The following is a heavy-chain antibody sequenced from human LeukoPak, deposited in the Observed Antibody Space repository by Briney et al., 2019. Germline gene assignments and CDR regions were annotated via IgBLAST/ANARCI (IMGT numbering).Heavy chain of an antibody. Sequence: SETLSLTCTVSGGSISSHYWSWIRQPPGKGLEWIGYIYYSGSTNYNPSLKSRVTISVDTSKNQFSLKLSSVTAADTAVYYCARQRYSGYDPFDYWGQGTLVTVSS. V-gene: IGHV4-59*08. D-gene: IGHD5-12*01. CDR2: IYYSGST. CDR3: ARQRYSGYDPFDY. CDR1: GGSISSHY. J-gene: IGHJ4*02.